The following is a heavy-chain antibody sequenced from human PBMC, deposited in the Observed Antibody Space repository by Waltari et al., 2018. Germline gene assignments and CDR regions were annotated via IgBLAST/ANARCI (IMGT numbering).Heavy chain of an antibody. CDR3: ARAMVAAIGGFDY. V-gene: IGHV4-59*11. D-gene: IGHD2-15*01. Sequence: QVQLQESGPGLVKPSETLSLTCTVSGGSISSHYWSWIRQPPGKGLEWIGYIYYSWGTNYNPSLKSRVTISVDTSKNQFSLKLSSVTAADTAVYYCARAMVAAIGGFDYWGQGTLVTVSS. CDR2: IYYSWGT. J-gene: IGHJ4*02. CDR1: GGSISSHY.